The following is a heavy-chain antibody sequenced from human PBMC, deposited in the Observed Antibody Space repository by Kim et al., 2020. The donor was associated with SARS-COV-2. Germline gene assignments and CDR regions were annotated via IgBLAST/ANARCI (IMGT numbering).Heavy chain of an antibody. D-gene: IGHD1-26*01. CDR3: ARDSSGSFDY. J-gene: IGHJ4*02. V-gene: IGHV6-1*01. Sequence: YNDYAVSVKSRITINPDTSKNQFSLQLNSVTPEDTAVYYCARDSSGSFDYWGQGTLVTVSS. CDR2: YN.